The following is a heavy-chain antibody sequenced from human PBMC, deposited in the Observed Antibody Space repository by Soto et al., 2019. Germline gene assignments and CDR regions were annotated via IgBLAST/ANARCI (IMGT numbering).Heavy chain of an antibody. CDR1: VFSFSSYS. Sequence: QPVGSLRLSCTASVFSFSSYSLHWVRHTPGKGLEWVAVISYDGSNKYYADSVKGRFTASRDSPKNTLFLQMNSLKPEDTAVYYCARAPPRGIAAPGTWGSGMEVWGQGTTVTVSS. D-gene: IGHD6-13*01. CDR3: ARAPPRGIAAPGTWGSGMEV. CDR2: ISYDGSNK. J-gene: IGHJ6*02. V-gene: IGHV3-30-3*01.